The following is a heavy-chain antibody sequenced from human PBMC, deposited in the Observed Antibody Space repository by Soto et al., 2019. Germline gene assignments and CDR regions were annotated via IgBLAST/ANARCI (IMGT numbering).Heavy chain of an antibody. CDR1: GGSVSSGSYY. V-gene: IGHV4-61*01. J-gene: IGHJ3*02. CDR3: ARYYDSSGYYFPKTDAFDI. CDR2: IYYSGST. Sequence: QVQLQESGPGLVKPSETLSLTCTVSGGSVSSGSYYWSWIRQPPGKGLEWIGYIYYSGSTNYKPSLKSRVTISVDTSKNQFSLKLSSVTAADTAVYYCARYYDSSGYYFPKTDAFDIWGQGTMVNVSS. D-gene: IGHD3-22*01.